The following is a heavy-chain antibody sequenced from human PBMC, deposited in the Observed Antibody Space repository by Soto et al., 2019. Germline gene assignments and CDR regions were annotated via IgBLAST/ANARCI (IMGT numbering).Heavy chain of an antibody. Sequence: QVQLVESGGGVVQPGRSLRLSCEASGFPFTSYGMHWVREGPGKGLEWLAVISYDGSNKFYADSVKGRFTISRDNSKNTLYLPMNSLRPEDTALYYCVGGQFYFDSRGQGTLVIVSS. D-gene: IGHD3-10*01. CDR1: GFPFTSYG. V-gene: IGHV3-30*03. CDR2: ISYDGSNK. CDR3: VGGQFYFDS. J-gene: IGHJ4*02.